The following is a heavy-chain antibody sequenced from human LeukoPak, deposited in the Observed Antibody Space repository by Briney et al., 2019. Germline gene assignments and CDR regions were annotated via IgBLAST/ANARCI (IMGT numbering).Heavy chain of an antibody. Sequence: GGSLRLSCAASGFSFDDYGMSWVRQAPGKGLEWVSGINWNGGSTGYADSVKGRFTISRDNTKNSLSLQMNSLRVEDTALYYCARGGISIFGVVIYMDVWGKGTTVTVSS. CDR1: GFSFDDYG. CDR2: INWNGGST. CDR3: ARGGISIFGVVIYMDV. D-gene: IGHD3-3*01. V-gene: IGHV3-20*04. J-gene: IGHJ6*03.